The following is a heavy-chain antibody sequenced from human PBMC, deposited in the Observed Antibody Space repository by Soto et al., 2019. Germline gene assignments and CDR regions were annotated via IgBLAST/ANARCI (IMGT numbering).Heavy chain of an antibody. V-gene: IGHV3-7*05. CDR1: GFTFSSYW. CDR3: AKVKRLAGQE. Sequence: EVQLVESGGGLVQPGGSLRLSCAASGFTFSSYWMSWVRQAPGKGLEWVANIKQDGSDKYYVDSVKGRFTISRDNAKNSLYLQMNSLTAENTAIYFCAKVKRLAGQEWGQGTRVTVSS. CDR2: IKQDGSDK. D-gene: IGHD6-13*01. J-gene: IGHJ4*02.